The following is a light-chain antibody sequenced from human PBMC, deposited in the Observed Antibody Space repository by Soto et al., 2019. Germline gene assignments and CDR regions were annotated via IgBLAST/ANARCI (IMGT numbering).Light chain of an antibody. CDR2: SNN. CDR3: AAWDDSLNGQVV. CDR1: SSNIGSNT. Sequence: QSVLTQPPSASGTPGQRVTISCSGSSSNIGSNTVNWYQQLPGTAPKLLIYSNNQRPSGVPDRFSGSKSGTSASLANSGLLSEDEADYFCAAWDDSLNGQVVFGGGTELTVL. J-gene: IGLJ2*01. V-gene: IGLV1-44*01.